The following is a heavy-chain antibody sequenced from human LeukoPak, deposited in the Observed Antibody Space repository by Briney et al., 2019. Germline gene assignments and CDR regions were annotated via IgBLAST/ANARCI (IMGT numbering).Heavy chain of an antibody. Sequence: GESLKISCKGSGYSFTSYWIGWVRQMPGKGLEWMGIIYPGDSDTRYSPSFQGQVTISADKSISTAYLQWSGLKASDAAMYYCARLIAVAGLYYFDYWGQGTLVTVSS. CDR3: ARLIAVAGLYYFDY. CDR1: GYSFTSYW. D-gene: IGHD6-19*01. J-gene: IGHJ4*02. CDR2: IYPGDSDT. V-gene: IGHV5-51*01.